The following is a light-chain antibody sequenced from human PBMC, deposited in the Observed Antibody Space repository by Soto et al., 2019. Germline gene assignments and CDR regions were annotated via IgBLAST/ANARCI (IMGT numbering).Light chain of an antibody. V-gene: IGLV1-44*01. CDR3: AGWDDRLNGWV. Sequence: QSVLTQPPSASGTPGQRVTISCSGSSSNIGSNAVNWYQQLPGTAPKLLIYSNDQRASGVPDRFTGSESGTSASLAMSGLQSEGEGHYYCAGWDDRLNGWVFGGGTKLTVL. CDR2: SND. J-gene: IGLJ3*02. CDR1: SSNIGSNA.